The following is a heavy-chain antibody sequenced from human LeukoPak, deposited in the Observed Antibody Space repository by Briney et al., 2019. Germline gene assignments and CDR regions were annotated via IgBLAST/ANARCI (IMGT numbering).Heavy chain of an antibody. CDR2: IYYSGST. CDR3: ARDSSGWYGIYYYYG. CDR1: GGSISSSRYY. V-gene: IGHV4-39*07. D-gene: IGHD6-19*01. J-gene: IGHJ6*01. Sequence: SETLSLTCTVPGGSISSSRYYWGWIRQPPGKGLEWIGSIYYSGSTYYNPSLKSRVTISIDTSKNQFSLKLSSVTAADTAVYYCARDSSGWYGIYYYYG.